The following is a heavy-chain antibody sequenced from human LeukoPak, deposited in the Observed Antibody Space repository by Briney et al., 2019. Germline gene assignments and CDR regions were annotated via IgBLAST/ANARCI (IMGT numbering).Heavy chain of an antibody. CDR3: ARGQHELQLWLLAMGEPLD. Sequence: PGRSLRLSCAASGFTFSSYAMHWVRQAPGKGLEWVAVISYDGSNKYYADSVKGRFTISRDNSKNTLYLQMNSLRAEDTAVYYCARGQHELQLWLLAMGEPLDWGQGTLVTVSS. D-gene: IGHD5-18*01. V-gene: IGHV3-30-3*01. CDR2: ISYDGSNK. CDR1: GFTFSSYA. J-gene: IGHJ4*02.